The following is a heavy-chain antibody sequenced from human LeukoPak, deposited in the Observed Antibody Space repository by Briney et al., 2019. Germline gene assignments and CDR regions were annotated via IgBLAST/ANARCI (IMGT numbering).Heavy chain of an antibody. CDR2: INSDGSST. Sequence: LTGGSLRLSCAASGFTFSSYWMHWVRQAPGKGLVWVSRINSDGSSTSYADSVKGRFTISRDNAKNTLYLQMNSLKTEDTAVYYCTTGRAMVVFDYWGQGTLVTVSS. J-gene: IGHJ4*02. CDR1: GFTFSSYW. V-gene: IGHV3-74*01. D-gene: IGHD5-18*01. CDR3: TTGRAMVVFDY.